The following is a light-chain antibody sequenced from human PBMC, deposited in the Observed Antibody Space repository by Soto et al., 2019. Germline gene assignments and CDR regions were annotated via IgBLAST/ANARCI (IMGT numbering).Light chain of an antibody. V-gene: IGKV3-20*01. Sequence: EVVLTQSPGSLSLSPGERATLSCRASQSVMSNYLSWYQQKPGQPPRLLIAAASVRATGIPDRFSGSGSGTDFTLTISRLEPEDFAVYFCQQYGTSRTFGQGTKGDIK. J-gene: IGKJ1*01. CDR2: AAS. CDR1: QSVMSNY. CDR3: QQYGTSRT.